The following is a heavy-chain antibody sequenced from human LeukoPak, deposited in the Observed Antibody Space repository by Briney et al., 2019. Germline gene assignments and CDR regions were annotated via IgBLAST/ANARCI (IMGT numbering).Heavy chain of an antibody. CDR1: GYTFTSYG. D-gene: IGHD4/OR15-4a*01. Sequence: ASVKVSCKASGYTFTSYGISWVRQAPGQGLEWMGWISAYNGNTNYAQKLQGRVTMTTDTSTSTAHMELRSLRADDTAVYYCARDDAKPRCFDYWGQGTLVTVSS. CDR2: ISAYNGNT. J-gene: IGHJ4*02. CDR3: ARDDAKPRCFDY. V-gene: IGHV1-18*01.